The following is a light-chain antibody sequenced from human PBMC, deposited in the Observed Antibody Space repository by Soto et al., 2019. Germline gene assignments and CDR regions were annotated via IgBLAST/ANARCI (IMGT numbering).Light chain of an antibody. V-gene: IGKV1-5*01. CDR2: DAS. J-gene: IGKJ2*01. CDR1: QIIGSS. Sequence: DIQMTQSPSTLSASVGDRVTITCRASQIIGSSLALYQQTPGKAPKLLIYDASTLHTVVPSRFSGSESGTEFTLTISSLQPDDSATYYCQQYYSYSYTFGHETKVDLK. CDR3: QQYYSYSYT.